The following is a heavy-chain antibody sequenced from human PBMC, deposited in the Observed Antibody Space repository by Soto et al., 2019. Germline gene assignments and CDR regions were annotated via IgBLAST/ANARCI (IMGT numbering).Heavy chain of an antibody. J-gene: IGHJ6*02. Sequence: EVQLVESGGGLIQPGGSLRLSCVASGFSLRGYWMHWVRQAPGKGPVWVSRINSDGSTTNYADSVKGQFTLSRDNAESTVYLHMNSLRAEDTAVYDCARGIKNIYSVDVWGQGTTVTVSS. V-gene: IGHV3-74*01. CDR2: INSDGSTT. D-gene: IGHD3-9*01. CDR3: ARGIKNIYSVDV. CDR1: GFSLRGYW.